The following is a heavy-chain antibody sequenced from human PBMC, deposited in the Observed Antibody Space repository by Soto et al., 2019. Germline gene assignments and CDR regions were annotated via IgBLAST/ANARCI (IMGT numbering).Heavy chain of an antibody. J-gene: IGHJ5*02. Sequence: KVSCKASGYTFTSYGISWVRQAPGQGLEWMGWISAYNGNTNYAQKLQGRVTMTTDTSTSTAYMELRSLRSDDTAVYYCARAIAVAVDNWFDPWGKGTLVTVSS. CDR3: ARAIAVAVDNWFDP. CDR1: GYTFTSYG. V-gene: IGHV1-18*01. CDR2: ISAYNGNT. D-gene: IGHD6-19*01.